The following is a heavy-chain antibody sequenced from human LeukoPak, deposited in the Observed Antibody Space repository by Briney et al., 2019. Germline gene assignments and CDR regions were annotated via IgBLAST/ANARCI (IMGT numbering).Heavy chain of an antibody. CDR1: GFSFSTYG. CDR3: ARDLSPTYYDFWSGPDP. CDR2: ISYDGSNK. D-gene: IGHD3-3*01. J-gene: IGHJ5*02. Sequence: GTSLRLSCAASGFSFSTYGTHWVRQAPGKGLEWVAVISYDGSNKYYADSVKGRFTISRDNSKNTLYLQMNSLRAEDTAVYYCARDLSPTYYDFWSGPDPWGQGTLVTVSS. V-gene: IGHV3-30*19.